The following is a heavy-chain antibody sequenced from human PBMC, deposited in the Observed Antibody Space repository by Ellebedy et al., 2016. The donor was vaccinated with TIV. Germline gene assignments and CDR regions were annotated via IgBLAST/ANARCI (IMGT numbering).Heavy chain of an antibody. CDR1: GFTFSSYA. J-gene: IGHJ4*02. V-gene: IGHV3-23*01. Sequence: GESLKISCAASGFTFSSYAMSWVRQAPGKGLEWVSAISGSGGSTYYADSVKGRFTISRDNSKNTLYLQMNSLRADDTAVYYCEKVSYDYYGSGSSCYFDYWGQGTLVTVSS. CDR2: ISGSGGST. CDR3: EKVSYDYYGSGSSCYFDY. D-gene: IGHD3-10*01.